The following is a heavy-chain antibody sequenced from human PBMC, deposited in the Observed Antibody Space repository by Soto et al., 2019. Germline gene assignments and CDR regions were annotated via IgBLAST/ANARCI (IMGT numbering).Heavy chain of an antibody. Sequence: EVQLLESGGGLVQPGGSLRLSCAASGFTFSSYAMSWVRQAPGKGLEWVSAISGSGGSTYYADSVKGRFSISRDNSKNTLYLQMNSLRAEDTAVYYCAKDPTYGDYPNWFDPWGQGTLVTVSS. CDR2: ISGSGGST. J-gene: IGHJ5*02. D-gene: IGHD4-17*01. CDR3: AKDPTYGDYPNWFDP. CDR1: GFTFSSYA. V-gene: IGHV3-23*01.